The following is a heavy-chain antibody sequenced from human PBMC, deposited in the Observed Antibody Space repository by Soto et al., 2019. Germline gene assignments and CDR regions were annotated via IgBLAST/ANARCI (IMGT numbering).Heavy chain of an antibody. D-gene: IGHD6-19*01. CDR1: GFTFSRYA. CDR2: ISGSGGST. Sequence: GGALRLSCAASGFTFSRYAMSWVRQAPGKGLEWVSAISGSGGSTHYADSVKGRFTISRDNSKNTLYLQMNSLRAEDTAVYYCAKDSSGWYGGYYFDYWGQGTLVTVSS. CDR3: AKDSSGWYGGYYFDY. V-gene: IGHV3-23*01. J-gene: IGHJ4*02.